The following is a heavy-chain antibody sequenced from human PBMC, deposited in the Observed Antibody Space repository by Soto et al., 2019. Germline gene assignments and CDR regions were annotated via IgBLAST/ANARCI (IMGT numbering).Heavy chain of an antibody. CDR3: PTLPPRIVTVLLPIPG. J-gene: IGHJ4*02. CDR1: GDSISSTHW. V-gene: IGHV4-4*02. D-gene: IGHD2-15*01. Sequence: QVVLQQSGPGLVRPSGTLSLSCAVSGDSISSTHWWTWVRQPPGKGLEWIGEIYHTGSTTYNPSLKRRVTISVDKSNNQFPLRLTSVTAADTAVYYCPTLPPRIVTVLLPIPGWGQVTLVTVSS. CDR2: IYHTGST.